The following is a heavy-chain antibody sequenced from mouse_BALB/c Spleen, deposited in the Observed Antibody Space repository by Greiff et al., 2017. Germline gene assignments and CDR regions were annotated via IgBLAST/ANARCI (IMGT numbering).Heavy chain of an antibody. V-gene: IGHV3-2*02. CDR2: ISYSGST. CDR1: GYSITSDYA. Sequence: DVKLQESGPGLVKPSQSLSLTCTVTGYSITSDYAWNWIRQFPGNKLEWMGYISYSGSTSYNPSLKSRISITRDTSKNQFFLQLNSVTTEDTATYYCARQAQIYDGYYNWYFDVWGAGTTVTVSS. D-gene: IGHD2-3*01. CDR3: ARQAQIYDGYYNWYFDV. J-gene: IGHJ1*01.